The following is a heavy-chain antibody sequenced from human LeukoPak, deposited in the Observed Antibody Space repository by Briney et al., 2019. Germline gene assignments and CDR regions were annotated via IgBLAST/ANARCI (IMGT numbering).Heavy chain of an antibody. D-gene: IGHD3-10*02. Sequence: GGSLRLSCTASGFTFSSFSMNWVRQAPGKGLEWVSSISTSSSYIYYADSVKGRFTISRDNARKSLYLQMNSLRAEDTAVYYCAELGITMIGGVWGKGTTVTISS. J-gene: IGHJ6*04. CDR3: AELGITMIGGV. CDR1: GFTFSSFS. V-gene: IGHV3-21*01. CDR2: ISTSSSYI.